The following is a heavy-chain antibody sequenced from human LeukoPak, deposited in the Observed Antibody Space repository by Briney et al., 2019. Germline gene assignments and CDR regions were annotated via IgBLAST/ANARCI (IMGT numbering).Heavy chain of an antibody. CDR3: ARGRRFGEFPASGRRRHSYYYGMDV. J-gene: IGHJ6*02. Sequence: PSETLSLTCTVSGGSISSSSYYWSWIRQPPGKGLEWIASIYHSGSTYYNPSLKSRVTISVDTSKNQFSPKLSSVTAADTAVYYCARGRRFGEFPASGRRRHSYYYGMDVWGQGTTVTVSS. CDR1: GGSISSSSYY. CDR2: IYHSGST. V-gene: IGHV4-39*07. D-gene: IGHD3-10*01.